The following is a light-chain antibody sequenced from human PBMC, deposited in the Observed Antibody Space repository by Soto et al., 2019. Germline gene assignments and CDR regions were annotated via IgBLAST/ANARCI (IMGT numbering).Light chain of an antibody. J-gene: IGKJ1*01. V-gene: IGKV1-5*03. CDR3: QPYNSYSEA. CDR2: NAS. Sequence: DIQMTQSPSTLSGSVGDSVTITCRASQTISSWLAWYQHKPGKAPKLLIYNASTLKSGVPSRFSGSGSGTEFTLTISSLQPDDFATYYCQPYNSYSEAFGQGTKVELK. CDR1: QTISSW.